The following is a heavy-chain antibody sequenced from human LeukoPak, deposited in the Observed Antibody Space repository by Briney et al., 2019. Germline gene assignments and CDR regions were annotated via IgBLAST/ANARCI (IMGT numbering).Heavy chain of an antibody. V-gene: IGHV3-20*04. J-gene: IGHJ4*02. CDR3: ARAETYHYGTTGFQEIGPFDY. Sequence: GGSLRLSCAASGFTFDDYGMSWVRQAPGKGLEWVSGINWNGGSTGYADSVKGRFTISRDNAQNSLYLQMNSLRAEDTALYYCARAETYHYGTTGFQEIGPFDYWGQGTLVTVSS. CDR2: INWNGGST. D-gene: IGHD3-22*01. CDR1: GFTFDDYG.